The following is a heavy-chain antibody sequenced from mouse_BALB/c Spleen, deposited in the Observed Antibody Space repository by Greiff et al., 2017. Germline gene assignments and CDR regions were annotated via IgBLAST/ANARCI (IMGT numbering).Heavy chain of an antibody. Sequence: ESGPGLVKPSQSLSLTCTVTGYSITSDYAWNWIRQFPGNKLEWMGYISYSGSTSYNPSLKSRISITRDTSKNQFFLQLNSVTTEDTATYYCARRGLFDYWGQGTTLTVSS. D-gene: IGHD3-3*01. CDR2: ISYSGST. V-gene: IGHV3-2*02. J-gene: IGHJ2*01. CDR3: ARRGLFDY. CDR1: GYSITSDYA.